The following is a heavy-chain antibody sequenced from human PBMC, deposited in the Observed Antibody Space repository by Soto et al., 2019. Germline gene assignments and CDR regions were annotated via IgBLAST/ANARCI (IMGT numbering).Heavy chain of an antibody. V-gene: IGHV1-69*01. CDR3: ARRITMVPNEYYYGMDV. CDR1: GGTFSSYA. CDR2: IIPIFGTA. D-gene: IGHD3-10*01. J-gene: IGHJ6*02. Sequence: QVHLVQSGAEVKKPGSSVKVSCKASGGTFSSYAISWVRQAPGQGLEWMGGIIPIFGTANYAQKFQGRVTITADESTSTAYMELSSLRSEDTAVYYCARRITMVPNEYYYGMDVWGQGTTVTVSS.